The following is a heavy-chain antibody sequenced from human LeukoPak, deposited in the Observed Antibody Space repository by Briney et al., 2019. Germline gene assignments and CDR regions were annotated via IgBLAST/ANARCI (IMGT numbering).Heavy chain of an antibody. CDR3: ARGGTFVSDY. V-gene: IGHV3-7*01. Sequence: GGSLRLSCAASGFTFSTFWMSWVRQAPGKGLEWVANIKEDGSEKYYVDSMKGRFTVSRDNAKNTLYLQMDSLRAEDTAVYYCARGGTFVSDYWGQGTLVTVSS. CDR2: IKEDGSEK. D-gene: IGHD1-1*01. J-gene: IGHJ4*02. CDR1: GFTFSTFW.